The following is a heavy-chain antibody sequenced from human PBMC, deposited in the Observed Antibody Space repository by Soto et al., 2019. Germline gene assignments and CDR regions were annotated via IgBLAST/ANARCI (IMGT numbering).Heavy chain of an antibody. CDR2: INPNSGGT. D-gene: IGHD3-10*01. CDR3: ARAWFGEFRFYGMDF. J-gene: IGHJ6*02. Sequence: VASVKVSCKASGYTFTGYYMHWVRQAPGQGLEWMGWINPNSGGTNYAQKFQGRVTMTRDTSISTAYMELSRLRSDDTAVYYCARAWFGEFRFYGMDFWGQGTTVTVSS. CDR1: GYTFTGYY. V-gene: IGHV1-2*02.